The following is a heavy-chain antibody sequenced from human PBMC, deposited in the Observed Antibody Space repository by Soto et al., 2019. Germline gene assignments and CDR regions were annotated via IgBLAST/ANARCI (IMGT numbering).Heavy chain of an antibody. Sequence: PSETLSLTCAVYGGSFSGYYWSWIRQPPGKGLEWIGEINHSGSTNYNPSLKSRVTISVDTSKNQFSLKLSSVTAADTAVYYCVRGGNAGAAATNLWYFDYWGQGTLVTVSS. D-gene: IGHD2-15*01. V-gene: IGHV4-34*01. CDR3: VRGGNAGAAATNLWYFDY. J-gene: IGHJ4*02. CDR1: GGSFSGYY. CDR2: INHSGST.